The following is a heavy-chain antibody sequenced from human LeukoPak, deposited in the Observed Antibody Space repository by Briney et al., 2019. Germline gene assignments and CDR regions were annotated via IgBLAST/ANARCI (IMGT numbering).Heavy chain of an antibody. CDR1: GGTFSIYT. CDR3: ARGAPGDYDFWSGYLFDY. CDR2: IIPILGIA. D-gene: IGHD3-3*01. V-gene: IGHV1-69*02. J-gene: IGHJ4*02. Sequence: GSSVTVSFKASGGTFSIYTISWVRQAPGQGLEWMGRIIPILGIANYAQKFPGRVPITADKSTSTAYMELSSLRSEDTAVYYCARGAPGDYDFWSGYLFDYWGQGTLVTVSS.